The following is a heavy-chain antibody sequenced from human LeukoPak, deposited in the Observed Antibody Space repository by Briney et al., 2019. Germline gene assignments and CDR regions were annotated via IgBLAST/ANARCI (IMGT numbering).Heavy chain of an antibody. CDR1: GGSISSSSYS. J-gene: IGHJ4*02. V-gene: IGHV4-61*05. CDR3: ARGYSGYEGGWFNFDY. D-gene: IGHD5-12*01. CDR2: IYYSGST. Sequence: SETLSLTCTVSGGSISSSSYSWSWIRQPPGKGLEWIGYIYYSGSTNYNPSLKSRVTISVDTSKNQFSLKLSSVTAADTAVYYCARGYSGYEGGWFNFDYWGQGTLVAVSS.